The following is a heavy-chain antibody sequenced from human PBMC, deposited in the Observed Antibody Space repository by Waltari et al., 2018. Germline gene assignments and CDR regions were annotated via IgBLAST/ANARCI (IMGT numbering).Heavy chain of an antibody. CDR2: IYYSGST. Sequence: LQLPESGPGLVKPSETLSLTCTVSGCSISSSSYFWGCIRQPPGKGLVWIGSIYYSGSTYYNPTLKSRVTISVDTSKNQFSLKLSSVTAADTAVYYCARESYGDYGIKIWGQGTMVTVSS. D-gene: IGHD4-17*01. V-gene: IGHV4-39*07. CDR1: GCSISSSSYF. J-gene: IGHJ3*02. CDR3: ARESYGDYGIKI.